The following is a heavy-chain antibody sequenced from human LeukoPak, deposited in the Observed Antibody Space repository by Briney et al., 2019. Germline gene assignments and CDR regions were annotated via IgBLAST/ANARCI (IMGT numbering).Heavy chain of an antibody. D-gene: IGHD3-16*01. CDR3: ARWGANDNDAFDI. V-gene: IGHV1-8*01. J-gene: IGHJ3*02. CDR2: TNPNSGNT. Sequence: ASVKVSCKASGYTFTSYDINWVRQATGQGLEWMGWTNPNSGNTGYAQKFQGRVTMTRNTSTSTAYMELSSLRSEDTAVYYCARWGANDNDAFDIWGQGTMVTVSS. CDR1: GYTFTSYD.